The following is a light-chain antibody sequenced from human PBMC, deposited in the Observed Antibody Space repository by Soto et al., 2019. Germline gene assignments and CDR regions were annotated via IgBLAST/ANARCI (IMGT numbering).Light chain of an antibody. Sequence: EIVMPQSPATLSVSPGERATLSCRSSQSVSSNLAWYQQKPGQAPRLLIYGASTRAIGIPARFSGSGSGTEFTLTISSRQSEDFAVYYCQQYNNWLPITFGQGTRLEIK. J-gene: IGKJ5*01. CDR3: QQYNNWLPIT. V-gene: IGKV3-15*01. CDR1: QSVSSN. CDR2: GAS.